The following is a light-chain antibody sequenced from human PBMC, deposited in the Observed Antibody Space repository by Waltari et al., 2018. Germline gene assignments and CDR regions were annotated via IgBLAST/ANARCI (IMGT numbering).Light chain of an antibody. J-gene: IGKJ2*01. Sequence: EIVLTQSPATLSLSPGERSTPSCSASQSVSSYLAWYQQKPGQAPRLLIYDASSRATGIPARFSGSGSGTDFTLTISSLEPEDFAVYYCQQRSNWPPYTFGQGTKLEIK. V-gene: IGKV3-11*01. CDR2: DAS. CDR3: QQRSNWPPYT. CDR1: QSVSSY.